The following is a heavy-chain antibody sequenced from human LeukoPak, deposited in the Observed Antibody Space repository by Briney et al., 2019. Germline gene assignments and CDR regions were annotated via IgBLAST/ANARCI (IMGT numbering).Heavy chain of an antibody. CDR3: ARVRTGWYFDY. J-gene: IGHJ4*02. CDR2: ISSSSYI. Sequence: GGSLRLSCAASGFTFSSYSMNWVRQAPGKGLEWVSSISSSSYIYYADSVKGRFTISRDNAKNSLYLQMNSLRAEDTAVYYCARVRTGWYFDYWGQGTLVTVSS. CDR1: GFTFSSYS. D-gene: IGHD6-19*01. V-gene: IGHV3-21*01.